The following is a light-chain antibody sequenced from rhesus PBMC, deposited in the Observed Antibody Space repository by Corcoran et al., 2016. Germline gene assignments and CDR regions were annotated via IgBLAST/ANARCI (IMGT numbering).Light chain of an antibody. CDR2: GAS. CDR1: QSVTTY. J-gene: IGKJ2*01. Sequence: QVILTQSPATLSLSPGESVTLSCRARQSVTTYLACYQQPPGQVPRPLMYGASTRAIGNPDRFSGSGSGTDVSLTISSLEPEDVGVDHCYQHSSGYSFGQGTKVEIK. V-gene: IGKV3-10*01. CDR3: YQHSSGYS.